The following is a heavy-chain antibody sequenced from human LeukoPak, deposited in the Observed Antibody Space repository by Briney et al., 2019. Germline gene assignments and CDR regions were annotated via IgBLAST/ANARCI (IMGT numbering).Heavy chain of an antibody. Sequence: SQTLSLTCAISGDSVSSNSAAWNWIRQSPSRGLEWLGKTYYRSKWYNDYAVSAKSRITINPDTSKNQFSLQLNSVTPEDTAVYYCARESWDIEGYNWFDPWGQGTLVTVSS. CDR3: ARESWDIEGYNWFDP. CDR2: TYYRSKWYN. V-gene: IGHV6-1*01. CDR1: GDSVSSNSAA. J-gene: IGHJ5*02. D-gene: IGHD2-15*01.